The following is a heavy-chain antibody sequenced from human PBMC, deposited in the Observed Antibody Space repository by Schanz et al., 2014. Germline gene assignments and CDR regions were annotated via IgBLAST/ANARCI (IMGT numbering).Heavy chain of an antibody. CDR1: GYTFTFTTYG. V-gene: IGHV1-69*02. CDR2: FIPILDVG. CDR3: ARGTMPGTFDI. D-gene: IGHD2-2*01. Sequence: QVQLVQSGGEMKKPGASVKVSCKASGYTFTFTTYGISWVRQAPGQGLEWVGRFIPILDVGNYAQQFQGRVTFTADKSTSTAYMELSSLRYEDTALYYCARGTMPGTFDIWGQGTMVTVSS. J-gene: IGHJ3*02.